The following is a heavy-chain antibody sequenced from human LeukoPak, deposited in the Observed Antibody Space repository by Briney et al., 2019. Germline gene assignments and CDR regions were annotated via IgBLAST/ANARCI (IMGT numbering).Heavy chain of an antibody. Sequence: GGSLRLSCAASGFTFSNAWMSWVRQAPGKGLEWVGRIKSKTDGGTTDYAAPVKGRFTISRDDSKNTLYLQMNSLKTEDTAVYYCTTDIAAAGTGYYYYMDVWGKGTTVTVSS. CDR1: GFTFSNAW. CDR3: TTDIAAAGTGYYYYMDV. CDR2: IKSKTDGGTT. D-gene: IGHD6-13*01. V-gene: IGHV3-15*01. J-gene: IGHJ6*03.